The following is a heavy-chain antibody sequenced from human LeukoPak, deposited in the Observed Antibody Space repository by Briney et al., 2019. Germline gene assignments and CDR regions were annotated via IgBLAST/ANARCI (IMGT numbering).Heavy chain of an antibody. D-gene: IGHD2/OR15-2a*01. V-gene: IGHV3-21*06. Sequence: GGSLRLSCAASGFTFSTYSMHWVRQAPGKGLEWVSSISSSSSYIYYADSVKGRFTISRDNAKNTLYLQMNSLRTEDTAVYYCARDWFHAIDYWGQGTLVTVSS. J-gene: IGHJ4*02. CDR1: GFTFSTYS. CDR3: ARDWFHAIDY. CDR2: ISSSSSYI.